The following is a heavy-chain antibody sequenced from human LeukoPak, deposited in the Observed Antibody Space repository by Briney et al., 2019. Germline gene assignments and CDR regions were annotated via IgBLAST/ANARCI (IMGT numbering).Heavy chain of an antibody. CDR3: AKDGGATTRLPDY. Sequence: GGSLRLSCAASGFTFSNYAMSWVRQAPGKGLEWVSAISGSGGSTYHADSVKGRFTISRDNSKNTLYLQMNSLRAEDTAVYYCAKDGGATTRLPDYWGQGTLVTVSS. J-gene: IGHJ4*02. CDR2: ISGSGGST. D-gene: IGHD1-26*01. V-gene: IGHV3-23*01. CDR1: GFTFSNYA.